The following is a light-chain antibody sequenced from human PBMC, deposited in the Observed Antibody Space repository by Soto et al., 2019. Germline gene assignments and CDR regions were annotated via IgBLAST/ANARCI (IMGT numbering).Light chain of an antibody. CDR1: QTINNNY. CDR3: QHHGDLIG. J-gene: IGKJ4*01. CDR2: GAS. Sequence: IILTQSQGTLSLSPGERVTLSCKASQTINNNYVAWYQQRPGRAPRLLVYGASARATGIPDRFRGSGAGTDFTLTISRLEPEEFAVYYCQHHGDLIGFGGGTKV. V-gene: IGKV3-20*01.